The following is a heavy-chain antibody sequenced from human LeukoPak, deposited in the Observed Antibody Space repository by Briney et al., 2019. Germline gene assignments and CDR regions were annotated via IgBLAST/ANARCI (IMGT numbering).Heavy chain of an antibody. D-gene: IGHD1-26*01. J-gene: IGHJ3*02. CDR1: GFTFSDYY. Sequence: GGSLRLSCAASGFTFSDYYMSWIRQAPGKGLEWVSYISSSGSTIYYADSVKGRFTISRDNAKNSLYLQMNSLRAEGTAVYYCAREGYSGSYHDAFDIWGQGTMVTVSS. CDR2: ISSSGSTI. V-gene: IGHV3-11*04. CDR3: AREGYSGSYHDAFDI.